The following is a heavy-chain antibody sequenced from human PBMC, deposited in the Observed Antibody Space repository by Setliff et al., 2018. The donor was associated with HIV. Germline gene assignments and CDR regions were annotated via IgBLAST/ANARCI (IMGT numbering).Heavy chain of an antibody. V-gene: IGHV4-61*01. J-gene: IGHJ6*04. CDR1: GGSISSSTYY. Sequence: SETLSLTCTVSGGSISSSTYYWGWIRQPPGKGLEWIGYIYYSGRTNYNPSLDSRVTMSVDTSKNQFSLKLSSVTAADTAVYYCARDVGEQLDVWGKGTTVTVSS. CDR3: ARDVGEQLDV. CDR2: IYYSGRT.